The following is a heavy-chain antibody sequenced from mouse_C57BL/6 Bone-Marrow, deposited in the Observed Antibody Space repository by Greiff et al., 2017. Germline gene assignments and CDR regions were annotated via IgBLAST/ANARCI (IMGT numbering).Heavy chain of an antibody. V-gene: IGHV5-12*01. Sequence: EVKLMESGGGLVQPGGSLKLSCAASGFTFSDYYMYWVRQTPEKRLEWVAYISNGGGSTYYPHTVKGRFTITRDNAKNTLYLQMSRLKSEDTAMYYCASRGRLLEEFYYAIGYWGQGTSITVSS. D-gene: IGHD2-3*01. CDR2: ISNGGGST. CDR3: ASRGRLLEEFYYAIGY. CDR1: GFTFSDYY. J-gene: IGHJ4*01.